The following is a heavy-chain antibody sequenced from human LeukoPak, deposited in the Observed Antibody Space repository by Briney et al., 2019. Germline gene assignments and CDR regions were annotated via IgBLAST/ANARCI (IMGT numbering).Heavy chain of an antibody. CDR2: ISSSSSYM. J-gene: IGHJ4*02. CDR3: ARQGATGTLLDY. D-gene: IGHD1-26*01. Sequence: AGGSLRLSCAASGFTFSSYSMNWVRQAPGKGLEWVSSISSSSSYMYYADSVKGRFTISRDNAKNSLYLQMNSLRAEDTAVYYCARQGATGTLLDYWGQGTLVTVSS. CDR1: GFTFSSYS. V-gene: IGHV3-21*01.